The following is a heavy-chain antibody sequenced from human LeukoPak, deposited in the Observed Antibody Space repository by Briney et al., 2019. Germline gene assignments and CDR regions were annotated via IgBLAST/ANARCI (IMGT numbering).Heavy chain of an antibody. CDR2: IYYSGTT. CDR3: ARDPRGDSDFDY. V-gene: IGHV4-59*01. CDR1: GGSISSFY. J-gene: IGHJ4*02. D-gene: IGHD2-21*02. Sequence: SETLSLTCTVYGGSISSFYWTWIRQPPGKGLEWIGYIYYSGTTNYNPSLKSRVTIPVDTSKNQFSLKLSSVTPADTAVYYCARDPRGDSDFDYWGQGTLVTVSS.